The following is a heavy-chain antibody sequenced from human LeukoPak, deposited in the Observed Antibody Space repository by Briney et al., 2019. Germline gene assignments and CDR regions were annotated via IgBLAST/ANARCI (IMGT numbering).Heavy chain of an antibody. J-gene: IGHJ4*02. Sequence: GGSLRLSCTVSGFTVSSNSMSWVRQAPGKGLEWVSFIYSDNTHYSDSVKGRFTISRDNSKNTLYLQMSSLRGDDTALYYCAKGQGTTIGRFEYWGQGTLVTVSS. V-gene: IGHV3-53*01. CDR2: IYSDNT. D-gene: IGHD3-22*01. CDR3: AKGQGTTIGRFEY. CDR1: GFTVSSNS.